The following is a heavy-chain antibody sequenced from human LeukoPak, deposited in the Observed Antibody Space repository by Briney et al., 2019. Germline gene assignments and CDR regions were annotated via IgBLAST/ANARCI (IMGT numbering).Heavy chain of an antibody. CDR1: GFTFSNYA. J-gene: IGHJ4*02. Sequence: PGGSLRLSCAASGFTFSNYAMHWVRQAPGKGLEWVAVISYDGSNKYYADSVKGRFTISRDNSKNTLYLQMNSLRAEDTAVYYCASASNFDWGQGTLVTVSS. D-gene: IGHD2-8*01. CDR3: ASASNFD. V-gene: IGHV3-30-3*01. CDR2: ISYDGSNK.